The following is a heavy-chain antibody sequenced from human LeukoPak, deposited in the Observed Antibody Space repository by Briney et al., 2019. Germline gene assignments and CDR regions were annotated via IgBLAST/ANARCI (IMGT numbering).Heavy chain of an antibody. D-gene: IGHD3-3*01. CDR2: IHHRGST. CDR1: GGSITIYP. Sequence: PSEPLSLTCSVSGGSITIYPWSWIRQPPGKGLDWIGYIHHRGSTSYDPSLGSRVTISVNTSKNQFALKLRSVTAADTAVYYCARAFGVVTSFEYWGQGALVTVSS. J-gene: IGHJ4*02. V-gene: IGHV4-59*01. CDR3: ARAFGVVTSFEY.